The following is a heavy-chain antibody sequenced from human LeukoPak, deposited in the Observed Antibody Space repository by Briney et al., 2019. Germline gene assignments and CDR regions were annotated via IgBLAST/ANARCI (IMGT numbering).Heavy chain of an antibody. Sequence: QAGGSLRLSCAASGFTFSSHWMSWVRQAPGKGLEWVSGISWNSGSIGYADSVKGRFTISRDNAKNSLYLQMNSLRGEDMALYYCAKGLVGSSIADFFDYWGQGILVTVSS. D-gene: IGHD6-6*01. V-gene: IGHV3-9*03. J-gene: IGHJ4*02. CDR1: GFTFSSHW. CDR3: AKGLVGSSIADFFDY. CDR2: ISWNSGSI.